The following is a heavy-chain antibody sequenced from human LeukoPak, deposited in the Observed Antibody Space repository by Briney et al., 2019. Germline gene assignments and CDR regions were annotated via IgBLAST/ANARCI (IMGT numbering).Heavy chain of an antibody. Sequence: PGGSLRLSCAASGFTFTTYWMHWVRQAPGKGLVWVSHINSDGSITSYADSVKGQFTISRDNAKNTLYLQMNSLRAEDTAVYYCPRDAVDTANAVWGQGTTVTVSS. CDR2: INSDGSIT. J-gene: IGHJ6*02. CDR3: PRDAVDTANAV. D-gene: IGHD5-18*01. CDR1: GFTFTTYW. V-gene: IGHV3-74*01.